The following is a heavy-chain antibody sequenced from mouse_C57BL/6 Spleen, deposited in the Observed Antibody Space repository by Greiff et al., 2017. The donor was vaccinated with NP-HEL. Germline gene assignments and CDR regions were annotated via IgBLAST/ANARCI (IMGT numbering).Heavy chain of an antibody. CDR3: AKGGDDGYYAMDY. D-gene: IGHD2-3*01. CDR1: GYTFTSYW. V-gene: IGHV1-64*01. CDR2: IHPNSGST. Sequence: QVQLQQPGAKLVKPGASVKLSCKASGYTFTSYWMHWVKQRPGQGLEWIGMIHPNSGSTNYNEKFKSKATLTVDKSSSTAYMQLSSLTSEDSAVYYCAKGGDDGYYAMDYWGQGTSVTVSS. J-gene: IGHJ4*01.